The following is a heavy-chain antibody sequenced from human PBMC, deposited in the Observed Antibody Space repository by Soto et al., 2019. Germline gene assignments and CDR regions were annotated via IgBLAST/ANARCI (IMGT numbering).Heavy chain of an antibody. CDR1: GYTFTSFY. V-gene: IGHV1-46*03. J-gene: IGHJ4*02. Sequence: ASVKVSCKASGYTFTSFYIHLVRQAPGQGPEWMGKINPNGATTTYAPKFQGRVTMTRDTSTSTVYMELSSLSSEDTAVYYCARTLVDAGSDYWGQGTLVTVSS. CDR2: INPNGATT. D-gene: IGHD6-13*01. CDR3: ARTLVDAGSDY.